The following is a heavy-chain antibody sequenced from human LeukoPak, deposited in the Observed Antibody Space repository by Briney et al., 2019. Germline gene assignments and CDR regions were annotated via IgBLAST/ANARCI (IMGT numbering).Heavy chain of an antibody. V-gene: IGHV4-4*02. Sequence: PSGTLSLTCAVSGGSISSSNWWSWVRQPPGKGLEWIGEIYHSGSTNYNPSLKSRVTISVDKSKNQFSLKLSSVTAADTAVYYCAITARYCSSTSCSDYWGQGTLVTVSS. CDR2: IYHSGST. J-gene: IGHJ4*02. CDR1: GGSISSSNW. D-gene: IGHD2-2*01. CDR3: AITARYCSSTSCSDY.